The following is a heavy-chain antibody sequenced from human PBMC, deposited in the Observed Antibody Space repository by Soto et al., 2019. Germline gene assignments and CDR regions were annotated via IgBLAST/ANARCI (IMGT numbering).Heavy chain of an antibody. Sequence: SETLSLTCTVSGGSISSYYWSWIRQPPGKGLEWIGYIYYSGSTNYNPSLKSRVTISVDTSKNQFSLKLSSVTAADTAVYYCARGFMITFGGRTRGGYQFDPWGQGTLVTVSS. D-gene: IGHD3-16*01. J-gene: IGHJ5*02. CDR2: IYYSGST. CDR1: GGSISSYY. V-gene: IGHV4-59*01. CDR3: ARGFMITFGGRTRGGYQFDP.